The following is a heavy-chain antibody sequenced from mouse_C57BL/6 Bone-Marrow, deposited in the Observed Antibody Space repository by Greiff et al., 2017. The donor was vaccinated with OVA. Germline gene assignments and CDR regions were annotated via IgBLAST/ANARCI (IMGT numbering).Heavy chain of an antibody. CDR1: GFNIKNTY. D-gene: IGHD1-1*01. V-gene: IGHV14-3*01. CDR2: IDPANGNT. Sequence: EVQLQQSVAELVRPGASVKLSCTASGFNIKNTYMHWVKQRPEQGLEWIGRIDPANGNTKYAPKFQGKATITADTSSNTAYLLLSSLTSEDTAIYYCATYYYGSSYWFAYWGQGTLVTVSA. CDR3: ATYYYGSSYWFAY. J-gene: IGHJ3*01.